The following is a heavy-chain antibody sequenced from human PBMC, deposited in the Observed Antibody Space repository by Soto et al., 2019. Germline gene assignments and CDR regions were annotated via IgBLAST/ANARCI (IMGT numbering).Heavy chain of an antibody. CDR3: AKVRYSSPMGYYYGMDV. Sequence: QAQLEQSGGEVKKPGSSVKVSCKASRVAFSKFIVTWVRQAPGLGLEWVGGNIPIFGTANYAQKFQGRVTITADESTSTSYMEANNLRSEDTAVYYCAKVRYSSPMGYYYGMDVWGQGTTVTVSS. CDR2: NIPIFGTA. CDR1: RVAFSKFI. V-gene: IGHV1-69*01. D-gene: IGHD6-19*01. J-gene: IGHJ6*02.